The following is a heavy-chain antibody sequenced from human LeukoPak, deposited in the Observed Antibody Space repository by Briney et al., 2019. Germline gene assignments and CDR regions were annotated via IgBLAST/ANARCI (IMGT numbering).Heavy chain of an antibody. CDR2: TYYRSKWYN. D-gene: IGHD3-22*01. CDR3: ARGPDYYDSSGYFDY. CDR1: GDSVSSNSAA. V-gene: IGHV6-1*01. J-gene: IGHJ4*02. Sequence: SQTLSLACAISGDSVSSNSAAWNWIRQSPSRGLEWLGRTYYRSKWYNDYAVSVKSRITINPDTSKNQFSLQLNSVTPEDTAVYYCARGPDYYDSSGYFDYWGQGTLVTVSS.